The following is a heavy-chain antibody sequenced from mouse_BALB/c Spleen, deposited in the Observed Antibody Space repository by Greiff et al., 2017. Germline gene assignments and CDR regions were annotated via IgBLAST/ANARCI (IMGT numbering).Heavy chain of an antibody. CDR2: ISSGGSYT. CDR3: TRDYGNYFDY. Sequence: EVQLMESGGGLVKPGGSLKLSCAASGFTFSSYTMSWVRQTPEKRLEWVATISSGGSYTYYPDSVKGRFTISRDNAKNTLYLQMSSLKSEDTAMYYCTRDYGNYFDYWGQGTTLTVSS. D-gene: IGHD2-1*01. V-gene: IGHV5-6-4*01. J-gene: IGHJ2*01. CDR1: GFTFSSYT.